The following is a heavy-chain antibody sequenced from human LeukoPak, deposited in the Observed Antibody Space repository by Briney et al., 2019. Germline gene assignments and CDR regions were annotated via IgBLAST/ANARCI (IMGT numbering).Heavy chain of an antibody. Sequence: SETLSLTCAVYGGPFSGYYWSWIRQPPGKGLEWIGEINHSGSTNYNPSLKSRVTISVDTSKNQFSLKLSSVTAADTAVYYCARLSSEVRYGSGSKDVWGKGTTVTVSS. CDR3: ARLSSEVRYGSGSKDV. V-gene: IGHV4-34*01. J-gene: IGHJ6*04. CDR1: GGPFSGYY. CDR2: INHSGST. D-gene: IGHD3-10*01.